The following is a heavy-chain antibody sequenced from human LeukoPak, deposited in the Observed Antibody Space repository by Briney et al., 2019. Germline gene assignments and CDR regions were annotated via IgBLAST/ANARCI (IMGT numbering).Heavy chain of an antibody. D-gene: IGHD2-2*01. V-gene: IGHV3-7*01. CDR2: IEPDGSEK. J-gene: IGHJ4*02. CDR3: AKDGDGVVDPFDY. Sequence: GGSLRLSCAASGFTFSTYYMSWVRQTPGKGLEWVASIEPDGSEKYYVDSVKGRFAISRDNAKNSLYLQMNSLRAEDSAVYYCAKDGDGVVDPFDYWGQGTLVTVSA. CDR1: GFTFSTYY.